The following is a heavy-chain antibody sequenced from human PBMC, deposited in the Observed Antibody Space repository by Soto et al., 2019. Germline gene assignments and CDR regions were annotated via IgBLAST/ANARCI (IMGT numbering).Heavy chain of an antibody. V-gene: IGHV3-21*01. CDR3: ARGGVVPAAFFSPSYYMDV. CDR2: ISSSSSYI. CDR1: GFTFSSYS. D-gene: IGHD2-2*01. J-gene: IGHJ6*03. Sequence: GGSLRLSCAASGFTFSSYSMNWVRQAPGKGLEWVSSISSSSSYIYYADSVKGRFTISRDNAKNSLYLQMNSLRAEDTAVYYCARGGVVPAAFFSPSYYMDVWGKGTTVTVSS.